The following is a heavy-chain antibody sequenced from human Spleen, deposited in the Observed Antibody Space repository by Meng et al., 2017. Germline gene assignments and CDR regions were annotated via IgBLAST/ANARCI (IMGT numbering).Heavy chain of an antibody. Sequence: GPLRQWGVGVWAPSQTLSLACVVSGGPFSGYFWSWIRQPQGKGLEWIGEINHSGSTSYNPSLKSRVTISVDTSKNHFYLKLSSVTAADTAVYYCARSQGPYSGYDLNYWGQGSLVTVFS. J-gene: IGHJ4*02. D-gene: IGHD5-12*01. CDR1: GGPFSGYF. V-gene: IGHV4-34*01. CDR2: INHSGST. CDR3: ARSQGPYSGYDLNY.